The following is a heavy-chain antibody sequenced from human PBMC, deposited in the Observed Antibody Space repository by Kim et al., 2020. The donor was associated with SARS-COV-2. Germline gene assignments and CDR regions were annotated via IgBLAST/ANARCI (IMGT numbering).Heavy chain of an antibody. CDR3: AREWQGWFDP. Sequence: GSTYYNPPPKSRVTNYVDTSKNQFSLKLSSVTAADTAVYYCAREWQGWFDPWGQGTLVTVSS. CDR2: GST. V-gene: IGHV4-31*02. J-gene: IGHJ5*02.